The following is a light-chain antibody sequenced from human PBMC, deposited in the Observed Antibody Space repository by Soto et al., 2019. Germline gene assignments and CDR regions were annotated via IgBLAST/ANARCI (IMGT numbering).Light chain of an antibody. V-gene: IGLV6-57*04. Sequence: NFMLTQPHSVSESPGKTVTISCTRSSGSIASDSVQWYQQRPGSAPTTVIYEDNQRPSGVPDRFSGSIDSSSNSASLTISGLKTEDEADYYCQSYDSTIFYVFGSGTKVTVL. CDR1: SGSIASDS. CDR2: EDN. J-gene: IGLJ1*01. CDR3: QSYDSTIFYV.